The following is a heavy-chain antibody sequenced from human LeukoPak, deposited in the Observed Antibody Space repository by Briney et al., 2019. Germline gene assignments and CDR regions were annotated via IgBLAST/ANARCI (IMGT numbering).Heavy chain of an antibody. Sequence: ASVKVSCKASGYTFTGYYMHWVRQAPGQGLEWMGWINPNSGGTNYAQKFQGRVTMTRDTSISTAYMELSRLRSDDTAVYYCARDPWDCSSASCFIGDAFDIWGQGTMVTVSS. J-gene: IGHJ3*02. V-gene: IGHV1-2*02. CDR1: GYTFTGYY. CDR2: INPNSGGT. CDR3: ARDPWDCSSASCFIGDAFDI. D-gene: IGHD2-2*01.